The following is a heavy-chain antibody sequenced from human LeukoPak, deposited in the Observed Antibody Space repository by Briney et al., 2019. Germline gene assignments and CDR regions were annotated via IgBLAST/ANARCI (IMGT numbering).Heavy chain of an antibody. J-gene: IGHJ4*02. CDR3: ARGRPYSSSLANDY. Sequence: SETLSLTCSVSGGSISSYYWNWIRQPPGKGLEWIGYIYYSGSTNYNPSFKSRVTISVDTSKNQFSLKLTSVTAADTAVYYCARGRPYSSSLANDYWGQGTLVTVSS. CDR1: GGSISSYY. CDR2: IYYSGST. V-gene: IGHV4-59*01. D-gene: IGHD6-13*01.